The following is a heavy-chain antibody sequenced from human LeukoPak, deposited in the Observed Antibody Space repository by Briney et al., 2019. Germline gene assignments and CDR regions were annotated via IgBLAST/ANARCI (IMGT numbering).Heavy chain of an antibody. CDR2: MIPIFGTA. CDR1: GGTFSSYA. J-gene: IGHJ4*02. D-gene: IGHD2-15*01. CDR3: ARGYCSGGSCPFDY. Sequence: GASVKVSCKAPGGTFSSYAISWVRQAPGQGLEGMGRMIPIFGTANYAQKFQGRVTITTDESTSTAYMELSSLRSEDTAVYYCARGYCSGGSCPFDYWGQGTLVTVSS. V-gene: IGHV1-69*05.